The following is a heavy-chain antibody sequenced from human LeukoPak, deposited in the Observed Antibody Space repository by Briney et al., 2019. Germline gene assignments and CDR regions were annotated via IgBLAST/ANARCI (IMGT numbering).Heavy chain of an antibody. CDR3: ARVGDHFHWYLDL. Sequence: GGSLRLSCAASGFSVSMNYMNWVRQAPGKGLEWVSILYSGSDTYYADSVKGRFTISRDNSKNTLFLQMNSLRAEDTAVYYCARVGDHFHWYLDLWGRGTLVTVSS. CDR1: GFSVSMNY. CDR2: LYSGSDT. V-gene: IGHV3-53*01. J-gene: IGHJ2*01. D-gene: IGHD3-3*02.